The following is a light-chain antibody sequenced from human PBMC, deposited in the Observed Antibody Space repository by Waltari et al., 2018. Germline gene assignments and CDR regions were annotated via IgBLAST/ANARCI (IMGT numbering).Light chain of an antibody. J-gene: IGLJ3*02. CDR1: AGAVTRGNY. Sequence: QTVVTQEPSLTVSPGGAVTLTCASSAGAVTRGNYPNWTQQKPGQVPRSLIHSTTNSHSWTPARFSGSLLGGKAALTLSGVQPEDEAEYYCLLYDGSDQVFGGGTKLTVL. CDR3: LLYDGSDQV. V-gene: IGLV7-43*01. CDR2: STT.